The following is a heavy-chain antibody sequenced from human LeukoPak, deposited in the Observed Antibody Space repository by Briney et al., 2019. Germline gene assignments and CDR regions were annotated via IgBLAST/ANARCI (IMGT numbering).Heavy chain of an antibody. CDR3: AIDTEGSSSWFYYYYYCMDV. D-gene: IGHD6-13*01. Sequence: ASVKVSCKASGYTFTSYGISWVRQAPGQGLEWMGWISAYNGNTNYAQKLQGRVTMTTDTSTSTAYMELRSLRSDDTAVYYCAIDTEGSSSWFYYYYYCMDVWGQGTTVTVSS. J-gene: IGHJ6*02. V-gene: IGHV1-18*01. CDR2: ISAYNGNT. CDR1: GYTFTSYG.